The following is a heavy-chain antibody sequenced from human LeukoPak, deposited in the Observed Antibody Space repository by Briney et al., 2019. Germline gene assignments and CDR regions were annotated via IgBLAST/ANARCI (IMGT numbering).Heavy chain of an antibody. CDR2: IYYSGST. Sequence: PSETLSLTCTVPGGSISSSSYYWGWIRQPPGKGLEWIGSIYYSGSTYYNPSLKSRVTISVDTSKNQFSLKLSPVTAADTAVYYCARQYYDILTGYYTDYYFDYWGQGTLVTVSS. CDR3: ARQYYDILTGYYTDYYFDY. CDR1: GGSISSSSYY. J-gene: IGHJ4*02. V-gene: IGHV4-39*01. D-gene: IGHD3-9*01.